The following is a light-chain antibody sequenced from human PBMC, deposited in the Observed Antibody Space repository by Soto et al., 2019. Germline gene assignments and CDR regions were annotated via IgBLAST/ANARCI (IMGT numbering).Light chain of an antibody. J-gene: IGLJ1*01. CDR1: SSNIGAGYD. V-gene: IGLV1-40*01. CDR2: GNS. CDR3: QSYDSSLSYL. Sequence: VLTQPPSVSGAPGQRVTISCTGSSSNIGAGYDVYWYQQLPGTAPKLLIYGNSNRPSGVPDRFSGSKSGTSASLAITGLQAEDEADYYCQSYDSSLSYLFGTGTKVTVL.